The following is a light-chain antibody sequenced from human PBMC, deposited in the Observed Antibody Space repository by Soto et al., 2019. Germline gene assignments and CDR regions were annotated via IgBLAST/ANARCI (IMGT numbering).Light chain of an antibody. J-gene: IGKJ1*01. CDR3: MQALQDPLT. CDR1: PSLLHSNGYNY. Sequence: DIVMTQSPLSLHFTPGEPASISCGSSPSLLHSNGYNYLDWYLQKTGQSPQILIYLGSNRASGVPDRFSGSVSGTDFTLKISSVEAEDVSLDYCMQALQDPLTFGQGTQVDIK. V-gene: IGKV2-28*01. CDR2: LGS.